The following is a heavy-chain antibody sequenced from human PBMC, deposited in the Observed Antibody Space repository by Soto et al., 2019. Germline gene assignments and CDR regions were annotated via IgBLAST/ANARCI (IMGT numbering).Heavy chain of an antibody. J-gene: IGHJ6*02. V-gene: IGHV4-4*02. CDR2: IYHSGST. Sequence: SETLSLTCAVSGGSISSSNWWSWVRQPPGKGLEWIGEIYHSGSTNYNPSLKSRVTISVDKSKNQFSLKLSSVTAADTAVYYCARDIVGATRDYYYYGMDVWGQGTTVTVSS. CDR1: GGSISSSNW. D-gene: IGHD1-26*01. CDR3: ARDIVGATRDYYYYGMDV.